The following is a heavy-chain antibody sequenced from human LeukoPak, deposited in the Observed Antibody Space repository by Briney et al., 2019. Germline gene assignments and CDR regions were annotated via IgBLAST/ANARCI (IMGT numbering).Heavy chain of an antibody. CDR1: GFTFSSYE. CDR3: AREWLLPSPRFSL. J-gene: IGHJ4*02. CDR2: ISSSGGTI. V-gene: IGHV3-48*03. D-gene: IGHD3-22*01. Sequence: GGSLRLSCAASGFTFSSYEMNWVRQAPGKGLEWVSYISSSGGTIYYADSVKGRFTISRDDAKNSLYLQMNSLRAEDTAVYYCAREWLLPSPRFSLWGQGTLVTVSS.